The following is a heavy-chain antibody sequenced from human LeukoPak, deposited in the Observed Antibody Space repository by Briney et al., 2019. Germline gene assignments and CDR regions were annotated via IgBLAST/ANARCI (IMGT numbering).Heavy chain of an antibody. D-gene: IGHD3-3*01. Sequence: SETLSLTCTVSGDSISSSNCYWGWIRQPPGKGLEWIGSIYFSGGTYYNASLKSRVTISVDTSKNQFSLKLSSVTAADTAVYYCARGWSGRRTFDYWGQGTLVTVSS. CDR2: IYFSGGT. V-gene: IGHV4-39*01. J-gene: IGHJ4*02. CDR1: GDSISSSNCY. CDR3: ARGWSGRRTFDY.